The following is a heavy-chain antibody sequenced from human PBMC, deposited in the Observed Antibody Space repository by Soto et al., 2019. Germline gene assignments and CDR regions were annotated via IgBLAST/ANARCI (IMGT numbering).Heavy chain of an antibody. CDR3: ARRAETNGWNGFGADKYYFDF. CDR1: GYTFTSYD. J-gene: IGHJ4*02. CDR2: MNPNTGNS. V-gene: IGHV1-8*01. Sequence: ASVKVSCKASGYTFTSYDIYWVRQATGQGLEWMGWMNPNTGNSGYAQKFQGRVTMTSDTSISTAHMELSSLRSEDTAVYYCARRAETNGWNGFGADKYYFDFWGQGALVTVSS. D-gene: IGHD1-1*01.